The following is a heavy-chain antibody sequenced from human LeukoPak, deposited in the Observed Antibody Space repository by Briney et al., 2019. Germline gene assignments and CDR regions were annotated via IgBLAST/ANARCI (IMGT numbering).Heavy chain of an antibody. Sequence: SETLSLTCTVSGGPLNSDPYYWTSIRQPPGKGLDWIGYFYYIGRTNHNPSLKSRVTISVDTYTTQFSIKLNSVTAADTAVYYCAREAATSYYDSSGYYRQTEVFDVWGQGTMVTVSS. CDR1: GGPLNSDPYY. V-gene: IGHV4-61*01. CDR3: AREAATSYYDSSGYYRQTEVFDV. J-gene: IGHJ3*01. CDR2: FYYIGRT. D-gene: IGHD3-22*01.